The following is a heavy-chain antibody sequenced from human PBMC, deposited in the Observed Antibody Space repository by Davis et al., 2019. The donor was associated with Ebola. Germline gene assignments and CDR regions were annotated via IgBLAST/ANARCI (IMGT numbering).Heavy chain of an antibody. V-gene: IGHV3-73*01. CDR3: TNTVTTVDY. CDR2: IRSKANSYAT. J-gene: IGHJ4*02. CDR1: GFTFSGSA. Sequence: GGSLRLSCAASGFTFSGSAMHWVRQASGKGLEWVGRIRSKANSYATAYAASVKDRFTISRDDSKNTAYLQMNSLKTEDTAVYYCTNTVTTVDYWGQGTLVTVSS. D-gene: IGHD4-17*01.